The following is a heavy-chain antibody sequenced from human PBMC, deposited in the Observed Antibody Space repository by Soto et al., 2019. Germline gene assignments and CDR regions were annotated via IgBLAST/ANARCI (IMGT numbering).Heavy chain of an antibody. V-gene: IGHV3-33*01. CDR1: GFTFSSYG. Sequence: GGSLRLSCAASGFTFSSYGMHWVRQAPGKGLEWVAVIWYDGSNKYYADSVKGRFTISGDNSKNTLYLQMNSLRAEDTAVYYCARETSGSYYGPPTTGFDYWGQGTLVTVSS. CDR3: ARETSGSYYGPPTTGFDY. CDR2: IWYDGSNK. J-gene: IGHJ4*02. D-gene: IGHD1-26*01.